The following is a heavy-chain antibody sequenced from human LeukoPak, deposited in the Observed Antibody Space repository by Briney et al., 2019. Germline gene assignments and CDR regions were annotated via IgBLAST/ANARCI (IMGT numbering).Heavy chain of an antibody. CDR3: ARTIATGHFQH. CDR1: GFTFSSYS. CDR2: ISSSSSYI. D-gene: IGHD3-9*01. J-gene: IGHJ1*01. Sequence: GGALRLSCAASGFTFSSYSMNWVRQAPGKGLEWVSSISSSSSYIYYADSVKGRFTISRDNAKNSLYLQMNSLRAEDTAVYYCARTIATGHFQHWGQDTLVTVSS. V-gene: IGHV3-21*01.